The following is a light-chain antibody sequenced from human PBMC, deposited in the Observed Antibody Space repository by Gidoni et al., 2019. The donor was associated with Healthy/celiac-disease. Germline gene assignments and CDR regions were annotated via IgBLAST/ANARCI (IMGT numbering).Light chain of an antibody. CDR1: QSVSSN. CDR3: QQYNNWPPIT. J-gene: IGKJ5*01. CDR2: GAS. V-gene: IGKV3D-15*01. Sequence: EIVMTQSPATLSVSPGERATLSCRASQSVSSNLAWYQQKPGQAPRLLIYGASTRATGIPARFRGSGSGTEFTLTISSLQSEDLAVYCCQQYNNWPPITFGQGTRLEIK.